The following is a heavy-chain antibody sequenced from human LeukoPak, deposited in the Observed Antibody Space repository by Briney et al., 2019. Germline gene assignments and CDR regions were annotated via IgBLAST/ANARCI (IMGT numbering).Heavy chain of an antibody. CDR3: ARWRYSSSLDAFDI. D-gene: IGHD5-18*01. CDR2: ISAYNGNT. CDR1: GYTFTSYG. Sequence: GASVKVSCKASGYTFTSYGISWVRQAPGQGLEWLRWISAYNGNTNYAQKLQGRVTMTTDTSTSTAYMELRSLRSDDTAVYYCARWRYSSSLDAFDIWGPGTMVTVSS. V-gene: IGHV1-18*01. J-gene: IGHJ3*02.